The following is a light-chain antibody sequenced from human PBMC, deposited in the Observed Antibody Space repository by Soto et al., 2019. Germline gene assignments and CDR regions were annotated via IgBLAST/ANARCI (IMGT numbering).Light chain of an antibody. V-gene: IGKV1-5*01. CDR2: GVS. J-gene: IGKJ1*01. Sequence: DIQMTQPPSTLSASVGDRVTITFRASQSISSWLAWYQQKPGKAPKVLIYGVSNLESGVPSRFSGSGSGTEFTLTISSLQADDFATYYCQQYNTYWTFGQGTKVDIK. CDR3: QQYNTYWT. CDR1: QSISSW.